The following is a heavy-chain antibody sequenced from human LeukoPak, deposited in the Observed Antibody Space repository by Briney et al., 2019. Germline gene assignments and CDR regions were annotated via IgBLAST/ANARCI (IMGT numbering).Heavy chain of an antibody. CDR2: INWNGGST. J-gene: IGHJ6*03. V-gene: IGHV3-20*04. CDR3: AKDASRWYTYYYYMDV. D-gene: IGHD6-13*01. CDR1: GFTLDDYG. Sequence: PGGSLRLSCAASGFTLDDYGMSWVRQAPGKGLEWVSNINWNGGSTGYADSVKGRFSISRDKSKNTLYLQMNSLSANDTAVYYCAKDASRWYTYYYYMDVWGKGTTVTISS.